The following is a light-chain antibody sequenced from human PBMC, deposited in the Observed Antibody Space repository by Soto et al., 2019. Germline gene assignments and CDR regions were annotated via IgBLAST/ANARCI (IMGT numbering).Light chain of an antibody. J-gene: IGLJ3*02. Sequence: QSALTQPPSASGSPGQSVTISCTGTSSDVGGYNYVSGYQQHPGKAPKLMIYEVSKRPSGVPDRFSGSKSGNTASLTVPGLQAEDEAAYYCGSYAGSNNLVFGGGTKLTVL. CDR2: EVS. CDR3: GSYAGSNNLV. V-gene: IGLV2-8*01. CDR1: SSDVGGYNY.